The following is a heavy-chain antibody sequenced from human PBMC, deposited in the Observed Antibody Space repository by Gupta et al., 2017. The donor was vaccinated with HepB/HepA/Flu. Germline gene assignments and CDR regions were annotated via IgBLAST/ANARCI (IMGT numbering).Heavy chain of an antibody. D-gene: IGHD3-22*01. V-gene: IGHV3-30-3*01. CDR2: ISYDGSNK. CDR3: ARDRLYYYDSSGYYYGRPGELDY. J-gene: IGHJ4*02. CDR1: GFTLRSYA. Sequence: QVQLVESGGCVVPPGRSLRLSCAASGFTLRSYAMHWVRQAPGKGLEWVAVISYDGSNKYYADSVKGRFTISRDNSKNTLYLQMNSLRAEDTAVYYCARDRLYYYDSSGYYYGRPGELDYWGQGTLVTVSS.